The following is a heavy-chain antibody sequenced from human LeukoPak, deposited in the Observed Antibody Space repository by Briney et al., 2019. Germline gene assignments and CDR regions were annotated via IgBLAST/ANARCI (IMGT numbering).Heavy chain of an antibody. CDR3: ARDPETILTGCYAPYFDY. CDR2: IKQDGSEK. V-gene: IGHV3-7*04. J-gene: IGHJ4*02. Sequence: GGSLRLSCAASGFTFSSYWMSWVRQAPGKGLEWVANIKQDGSEKYYVDSVKGRFTISRDNAKNSLYLQMNSLRAEDTAVYYCARDPETILTGCYAPYFDYWGQGTLVTVSS. CDR1: GFTFSSYW. D-gene: IGHD3-9*01.